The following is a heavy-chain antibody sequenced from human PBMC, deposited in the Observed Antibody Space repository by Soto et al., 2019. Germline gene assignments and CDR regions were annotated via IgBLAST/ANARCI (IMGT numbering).Heavy chain of an antibody. D-gene: IGHD3-10*01. CDR2: IHYRGYT. CDR3: ARSASGRYDMDV. Sequence: PSETLSLTCTVSGGSISSGDYYWSWIRQPPGKGLEWIGYIHYRGYTYYNPSLKSRVTKSLDTSKNQFSLKLTSVTAADTAVYYCARSASGRYDMDVWGKGTRVTVSS. J-gene: IGHJ6*04. V-gene: IGHV4-30-4*01. CDR1: GGSISSGDYY.